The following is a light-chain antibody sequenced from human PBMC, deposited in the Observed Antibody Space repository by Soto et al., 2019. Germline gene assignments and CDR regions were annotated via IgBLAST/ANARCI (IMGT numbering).Light chain of an antibody. V-gene: IGKV3-20*01. CDR2: GVS. Sequence: ELVLTQSQGTLSLSPGERATLSGRASQSLSNNIYLAWYQQKPGQAPRLLIYGVSTRAAGISDRFSGSGSGTDVTLTITRLEPEEWALDHGQQSGRAPLPVGGPPKLDIK. CDR3: QQSGRAPLP. CDR1: QSLSNNIY. J-gene: IGKJ4*01.